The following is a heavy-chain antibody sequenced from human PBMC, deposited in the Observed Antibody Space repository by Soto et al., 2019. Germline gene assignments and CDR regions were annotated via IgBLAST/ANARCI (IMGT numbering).Heavy chain of an antibody. Sequence: GSLRLSCAASGFDFSSHEMKWVRQAPGKRLEWVSYISSGSRTIYYADSVKGRFTISRDNAKNSLYLQMNSLRAEDTAVYYCAAASSTYYGSGIYYYYYGMDVWGQGTTVTVSS. CDR3: AAASSTYYGSGIYYYYYGMDV. D-gene: IGHD3-10*01. CDR1: GFDFSSHE. CDR2: ISSGSRTI. V-gene: IGHV3-48*03. J-gene: IGHJ6*02.